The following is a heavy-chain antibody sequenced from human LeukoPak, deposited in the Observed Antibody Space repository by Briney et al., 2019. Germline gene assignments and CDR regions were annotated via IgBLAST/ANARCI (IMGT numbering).Heavy chain of an antibody. D-gene: IGHD3-22*01. J-gene: IGHJ1*01. CDR1: GFTFSSYW. V-gene: IGHV3-74*01. Sequence: PGGSLRLSCAASGFTFSSYWMHWVRHAPGKGLVWVSRINSDGSSTSYADSVKGRFTISRDNSKNTLYLQMNSLRAEDTAVYYCAKDFNRRYYYDSRGVEYFQHWGQGTLVTVSS. CDR2: INSDGSST. CDR3: AKDFNRRYYYDSRGVEYFQH.